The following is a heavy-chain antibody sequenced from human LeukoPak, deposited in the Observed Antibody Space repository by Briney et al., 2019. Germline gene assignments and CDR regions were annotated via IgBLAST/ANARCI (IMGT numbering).Heavy chain of an antibody. Sequence: SETLSLTCTVSGGSISSSSYYWGWIRQPPGKGLEWIGSIYYSGSTYYNPSLKSRVTISVDTSKNQFSLKLSSVTAADTAVYYCTRRGSSWYYFDYWGQGTLVTVSS. D-gene: IGHD6-13*01. J-gene: IGHJ4*02. CDR3: TRRGSSWYYFDY. V-gene: IGHV4-39*01. CDR1: GGSISSSSYY. CDR2: IYYSGST.